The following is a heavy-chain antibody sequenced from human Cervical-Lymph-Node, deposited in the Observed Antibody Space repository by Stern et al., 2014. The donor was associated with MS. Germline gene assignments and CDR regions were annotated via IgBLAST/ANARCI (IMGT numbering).Heavy chain of an antibody. V-gene: IGHV5-51*01. CDR2: IFPGGSDI. Sequence: VQLVQSGPEVKRPGESLKISCQASGYTXXSYWIGWVRQMPGKGLEWIAIIFPGGSDIRYSPSFQGQVTISADKSSSTAYLQWNNLKASDTAIYYCARQRYFDYWGQGTLVTVSS. J-gene: IGHJ4*02. CDR1: GYTXXSYW. CDR3: ARQRYFDY.